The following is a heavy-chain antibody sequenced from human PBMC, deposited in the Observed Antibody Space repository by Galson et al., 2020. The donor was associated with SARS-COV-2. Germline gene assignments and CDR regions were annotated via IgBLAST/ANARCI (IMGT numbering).Heavy chain of an antibody. V-gene: IGHV4-4*07. CDR2: IYTSGST. D-gene: IGHD6-6*01. CDR3: AREANEYSSSLRAFDI. J-gene: IGHJ3*02. Sequence: SETLSLTCTVSGGSISSYYWSWIRQPAGKGLEWIGRIYTSGSTNYNPSLKSRVTMSVDTSKNQFSLKLSSVTAADTAVYYCAREANEYSSSLRAFDIWGQGTMVTVSS. CDR1: GGSISSYY.